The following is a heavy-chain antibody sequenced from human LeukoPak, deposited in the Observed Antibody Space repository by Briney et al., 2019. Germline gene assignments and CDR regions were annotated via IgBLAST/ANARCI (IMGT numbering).Heavy chain of an antibody. D-gene: IGHD3-10*01. CDR2: ITFSSSHI. V-gene: IGHV3-21*01. Sequence: GGSLRLSCAASGFTFSGYVMTWVRQAPGKGLECVSSITFSSSHIYYADSVKGRFTISRDNTKDSLYLQMDSLRAEDTAIYYCARGPQFSGPGWFDPWGQGTLVTVSS. J-gene: IGHJ5*02. CDR3: ARGPQFSGPGWFDP. CDR1: GFTFSGYV.